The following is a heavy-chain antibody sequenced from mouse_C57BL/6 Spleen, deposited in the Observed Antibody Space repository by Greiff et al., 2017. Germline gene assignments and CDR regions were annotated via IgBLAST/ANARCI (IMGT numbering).Heavy chain of an antibody. V-gene: IGHV1-55*01. CDR1: GYTFTSYW. Sequence: QVQLQQPGAELVKPGASVKMYCKASGYTFTSYWITWVKQRPGQGLEWIGDIYPGSGSTNYNEKFKSKATLTVDTSSSTAYMQLSSLTSEDSAVYYCAREGDTTGAMDYWGQGTSVTVSS. CDR2: IYPGSGST. J-gene: IGHJ4*01. CDR3: AREGDTTGAMDY. D-gene: IGHD2-12*01.